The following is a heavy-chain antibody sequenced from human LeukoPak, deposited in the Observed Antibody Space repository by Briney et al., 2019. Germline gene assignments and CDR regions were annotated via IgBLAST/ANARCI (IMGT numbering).Heavy chain of an antibody. D-gene: IGHD2-2*02. J-gene: IGHJ4*02. V-gene: IGHV4-59*01. CDR2: IYYSGST. Sequence: SETLSLTCTVSGGSISSYYWSWIRQPPGKGLEWIGYIYYSGSTNYNPSLKSRVTISVDTSKNQFSLKLSSVTAADTAVYYCARGVIGYCSGTSCYSTYFDYWGQGTLVTVSS. CDR3: ARGVIGYCSGTSCYSTYFDY. CDR1: GGSISSYY.